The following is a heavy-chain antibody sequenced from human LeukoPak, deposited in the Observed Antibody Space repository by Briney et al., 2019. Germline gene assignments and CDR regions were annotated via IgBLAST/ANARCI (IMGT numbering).Heavy chain of an antibody. CDR3: ARDPPHYYDSSGHGDY. CDR2: ISSSGSTI. D-gene: IGHD3-22*01. Sequence: PGGSLRLSCAASGFTFSDYYMSWIRQAPGKGLEWVSYISSSGSTIYYADSVKGRFTISRDNAKNSLYLQMNSLRAEDTAVYYCARDPPHYYDSSGHGDYWGQGTLVTVSS. J-gene: IGHJ4*02. CDR1: GFTFSDYY. V-gene: IGHV3-11*04.